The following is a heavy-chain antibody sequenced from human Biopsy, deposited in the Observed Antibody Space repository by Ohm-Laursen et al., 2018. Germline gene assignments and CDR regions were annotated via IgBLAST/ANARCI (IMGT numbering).Heavy chain of an antibody. V-gene: IGHV4-34*01. CDR3: VRGVDYYDPYHYYALDV. J-gene: IGHJ6*02. CDR2: INHSGRT. CDR1: GESFNGYY. Sequence: GTLSLTCAVYGESFNGYYWSWLRQTPGQGLEWIGEINHSGRTNYNPSLKGRVTISVDTSKSQFSLKVRSVTAADTAVYYCVRGVDYYDPYHYYALDVWGQGTTVTVSS. D-gene: IGHD3-22*01.